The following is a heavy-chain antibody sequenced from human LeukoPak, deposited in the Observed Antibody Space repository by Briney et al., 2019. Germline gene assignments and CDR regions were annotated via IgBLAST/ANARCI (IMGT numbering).Heavy chain of an antibody. Sequence: PSETLSLTCSVSGGSIASSTFYWGWVRQPPGKGLEWIGITHHSGSTYYNPSLKSRVTISVDTSKNTLSLKLNSVTAADTAVYYCARENWRDGYVGSKWGQGTLVTVSS. V-gene: IGHV4-39*07. CDR1: GGSIASSTFY. CDR3: ARENWRDGYVGSK. J-gene: IGHJ4*02. D-gene: IGHD5-24*01. CDR2: THHSGST.